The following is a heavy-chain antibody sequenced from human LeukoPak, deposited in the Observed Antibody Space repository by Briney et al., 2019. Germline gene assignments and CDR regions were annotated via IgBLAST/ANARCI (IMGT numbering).Heavy chain of an antibody. J-gene: IGHJ5*02. CDR3: ARDHPGRATAENWFDP. Sequence: SVKVSCKASGYTFTGYYMHWVRQAPGQGLEWMGRIIPIFGTANYAQKFQGRVTITTDESTSTAYMELSSLRSEDTAVYYCARDHPGRATAENWFDPWGQGTLVTVSS. D-gene: IGHD1-26*01. CDR2: IIPIFGTA. CDR1: GYTFTGYY. V-gene: IGHV1-69*05.